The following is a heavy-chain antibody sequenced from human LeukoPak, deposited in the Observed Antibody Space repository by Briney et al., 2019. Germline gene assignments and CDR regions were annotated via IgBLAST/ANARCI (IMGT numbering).Heavy chain of an antibody. CDR3: ARARWLRFRSCFDY. D-gene: IGHD5-12*01. V-gene: IGHV4-34*01. CDR1: GVSFSGYY. Sequence: AETLSLTCAVYGVSFSGYYWSWIRQPPGKGLEWIGEINHSGSTNYNPSLKSRVPIPVETSKTHFSLKLTSVTAADTAVYSCARARWLRFRSCFDYWGQATLLTLPS. J-gene: IGHJ4*02. CDR2: INHSGST.